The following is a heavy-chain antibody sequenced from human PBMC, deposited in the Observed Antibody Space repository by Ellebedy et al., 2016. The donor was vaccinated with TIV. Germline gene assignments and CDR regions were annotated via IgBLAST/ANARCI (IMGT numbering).Heavy chain of an antibody. CDR3: VRDKDWAFDY. V-gene: IGHV3-48*02. D-gene: IGHD3-9*01. Sequence: GESLKISCAVPGFTLADYSMNWVRQAAGKGLEWISYIARDNTIIDYADSVKGRFTVSRDNAKNSVYLQMNSLRDGDTAVYYCVRDKDWAFDYWGQGSLVTVSS. CDR2: IARDNTII. CDR1: GFTLADYS. J-gene: IGHJ4*02.